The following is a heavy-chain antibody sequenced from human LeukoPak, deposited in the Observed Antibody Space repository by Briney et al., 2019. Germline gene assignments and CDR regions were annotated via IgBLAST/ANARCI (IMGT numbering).Heavy chain of an antibody. D-gene: IGHD3-16*01. CDR1: GVSFSGYY. CDR3: ARENPGETSFDY. CDR2: INHSGST. V-gene: IGHV4-34*01. Sequence: PSEALSLTCAVYGVSFSGYYWSWIRQPPGKGLEWIGEINHSGSTNYNPSLKSRVTISVDTSKNQFSLKLSSVTVADTAVYYCARENPGETSFDYWGQGTLVTVSS. J-gene: IGHJ4*02.